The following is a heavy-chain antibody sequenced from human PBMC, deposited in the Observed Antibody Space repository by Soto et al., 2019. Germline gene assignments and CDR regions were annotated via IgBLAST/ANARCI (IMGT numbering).Heavy chain of an antibody. Sequence: TGGSLIHSYAASDCHFENFGMSWVRQAPGKGLEWISSISGSGFKKYYADSVKGRFTISRDNSKSTVYLELNSLRAEDTAVYYCATIPPTTVVTPNDAFDIWGQGTMVTVSS. CDR3: ATIPPTTVVTPNDAFDI. CDR2: ISGSGFKK. CDR1: DCHFENFG. D-gene: IGHD4-17*01. V-gene: IGHV3-23*01. J-gene: IGHJ3*02.